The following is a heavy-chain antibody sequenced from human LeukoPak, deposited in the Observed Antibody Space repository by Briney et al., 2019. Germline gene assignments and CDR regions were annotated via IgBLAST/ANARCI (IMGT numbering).Heavy chain of an antibody. CDR1: GGSISSYY. CDR3: ARLGGYEYYYYMDV. Sequence: SETLSLTCTVSGGSISSYYWSWIRQPPGKGLEWIGRIYTSGSTNYNPSLKSRVTMSVDTSKNQFSLKLSSVTAADTAVYYCARLGGYEYYYYMDVWGKGTTVTVSS. J-gene: IGHJ6*03. D-gene: IGHD5-12*01. CDR2: IYTSGST. V-gene: IGHV4-4*07.